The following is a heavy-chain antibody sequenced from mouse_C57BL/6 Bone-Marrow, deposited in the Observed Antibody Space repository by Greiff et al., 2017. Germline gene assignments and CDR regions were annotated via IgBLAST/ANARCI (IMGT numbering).Heavy chain of an antibody. Sequence: EVQLQQSGAELVRPGDSVKLSCTASGFNITDDYMHWVKQRPEQGLEWLGWIGPDNGDNEYASKFPGKATITVDTSSNTAYRQLSSLTSEDTAVYYCTRIAYWGQGTLVTVSA. CDR2: IGPDNGDN. CDR3: TRIAY. J-gene: IGHJ3*01. V-gene: IGHV14-4*01. CDR1: GFNITDDY.